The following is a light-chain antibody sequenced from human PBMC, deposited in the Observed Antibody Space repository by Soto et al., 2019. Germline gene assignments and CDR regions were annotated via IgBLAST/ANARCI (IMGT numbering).Light chain of an antibody. CDR3: HQYAASPLT. J-gene: IGKJ4*01. Sequence: EIVLTQSPGTLSLSPGESTTLSCRASQSVGRNFLAWYQQKPSRAPRLLIHGASYRATGIPDRFSGSGSETDFTLTISRLEPEDSAVYYCHQYAASPLTFGRGTKVEIK. V-gene: IGKV3-20*01. CDR2: GAS. CDR1: QSVGRNF.